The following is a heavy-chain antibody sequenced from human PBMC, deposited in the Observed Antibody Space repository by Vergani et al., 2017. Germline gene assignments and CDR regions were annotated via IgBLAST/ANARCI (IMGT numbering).Heavy chain of an antibody. CDR1: GGSFNTYY. V-gene: IGHV4-59*13. CDR3: ARVMYRDEASTGYRLEGRDV. Sequence: QVQLEESGPGLVKPSETLSLTCTVSGGSFNTYYWSWIRQSPGKGLEWIGYIYSTGSTNYNPSLNSRVTMSVDTSKNQFSLKLRSVTAADTAVYFCARVMYRDEASTGYRLEGRDVWGGGSAVAISS. J-gene: IGHJ6*04. CDR2: IYSTGST. D-gene: IGHD3-9*01.